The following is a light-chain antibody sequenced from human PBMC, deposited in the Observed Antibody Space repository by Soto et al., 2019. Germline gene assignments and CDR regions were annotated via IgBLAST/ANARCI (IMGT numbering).Light chain of an antibody. CDR2: RNT. Sequence: QSVLKQPPPVSGSPGQLGTISRLGGSSHIGAGYEVHWYQQLPGTVPKLLIYRNTYRPSGVPDRFSGSRSATSASLTITGLQAEDEADYYCQSYDRSLSGSFFGTGTKVTVL. V-gene: IGLV1-40*01. CDR1: SSHIGAGYE. CDR3: QSYDRSLSGSF. J-gene: IGLJ1*01.